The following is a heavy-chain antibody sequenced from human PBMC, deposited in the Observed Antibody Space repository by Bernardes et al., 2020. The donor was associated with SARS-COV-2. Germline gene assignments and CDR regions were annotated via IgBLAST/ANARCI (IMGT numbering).Heavy chain of an antibody. CDR2: ISVYNANT. D-gene: IGHD5-18*01. CDR3: ARHPPQGRQLWLRAFDI. J-gene: IGHJ3*02. Sequence: ASVKVSCKASGYTFTSYGISWVRQAPGQGLEWMGWISVYNANTNYVQKLQGRVTMTTDTSTSTAYMELRSLRSDDTAVYFCARHPPQGRQLWLRAFDIWGQGTMVTVSS. CDR1: GYTFTSYG. V-gene: IGHV1-18*01.